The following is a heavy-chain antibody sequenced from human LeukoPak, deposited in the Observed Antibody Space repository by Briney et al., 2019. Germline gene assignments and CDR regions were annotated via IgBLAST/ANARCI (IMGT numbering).Heavy chain of an antibody. J-gene: IGHJ4*02. Sequence: GGSLRLSCAASGFTFSSYSMSWVRQAPGKGLEWVSAISGSGGSTYYADSVKGRFTISRDNSKNTLYLQMNSLRAEDTAVYYCAKCPSIVGANFDYWGQGTLVTVSS. V-gene: IGHV3-23*01. D-gene: IGHD1-26*01. CDR3: AKCPSIVGANFDY. CDR2: ISGSGGST. CDR1: GFTFSSYS.